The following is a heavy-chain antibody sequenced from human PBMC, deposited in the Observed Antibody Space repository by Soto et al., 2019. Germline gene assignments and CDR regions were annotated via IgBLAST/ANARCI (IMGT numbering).Heavy chain of an antibody. J-gene: IGHJ4*02. CDR1: DGSVNTGNYY. CDR2: IYYIGTT. Sequence: QVQLQESGPGLVKPSETLSLTCSVSDGSVNTGNYYWSWIRQPPGKGLEWIGHIYYIGTTNYNPALKSRVTISVDTSKNPCSLKVTSVTAADTAVYFCAREEKQLSRYGGDLAYWGQGLLFTVSS. V-gene: IGHV4-61*01. CDR3: AREEKQLSRYGGDLAY. D-gene: IGHD3-16*01.